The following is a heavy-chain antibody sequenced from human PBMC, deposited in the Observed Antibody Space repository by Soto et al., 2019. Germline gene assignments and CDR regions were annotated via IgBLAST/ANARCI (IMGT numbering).Heavy chain of an antibody. Sequence: EVQLVESGGGLVQPGGSLRLACTASGFTFTSYSMNWIRPTPGKGLEWVSYISLCTMYYADSVKGRFTISRDNAKNSLYLQMNSLRDEDAAISDCARDSIYSFDYWGQGTLVTVSS. J-gene: IGHJ4*02. CDR1: GFTFTSYS. CDR3: ARDSIYSFDY. D-gene: IGHD5-18*01. V-gene: IGHV3-48*02. CDR2: ISLCTM.